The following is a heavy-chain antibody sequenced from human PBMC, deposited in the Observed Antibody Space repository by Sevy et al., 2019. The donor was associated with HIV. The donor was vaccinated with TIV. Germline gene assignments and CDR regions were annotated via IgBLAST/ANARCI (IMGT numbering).Heavy chain of an antibody. CDR2: ITRNSYEAYGGTA. J-gene: IGHJ4*02. CDR1: GFTFDDYA. V-gene: IGHV3-49*03. Sequence: GGSLRLSCTASGFTFDDYAMSWFRQAPGKGLEWVAFITRNSYEAYGGTAEYAASVKDRFLISRDDSKSIAYLQMNSLKTEDTAVYYCTRGLATADTPEYYFDYWAQGTLVTVSS. CDR3: TRGLATADTPEYYFDY. D-gene: IGHD5-12*01.